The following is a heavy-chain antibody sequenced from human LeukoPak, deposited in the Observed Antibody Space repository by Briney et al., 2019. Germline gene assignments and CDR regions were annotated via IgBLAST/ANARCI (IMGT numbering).Heavy chain of an antibody. Sequence: SETLSLTCTVSGASINNYYWSWIRQPPGKALEWIGYVSYTRSTNYSPSLKSRVTMSVDTSKNQFSLRLSSVTAADTAVYYCTTYLGFCTNGVCYDYFDYWGQGTLVTVSS. CDR2: VSYTRST. CDR1: GASINNYY. D-gene: IGHD2-8*01. CDR3: TTYLGFCTNGVCYDYFDY. V-gene: IGHV4-59*08. J-gene: IGHJ4*02.